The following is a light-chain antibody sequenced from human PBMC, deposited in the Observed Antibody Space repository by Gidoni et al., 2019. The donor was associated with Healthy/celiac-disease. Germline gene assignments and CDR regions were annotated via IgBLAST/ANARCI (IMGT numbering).Light chain of an antibody. V-gene: IGKV2-30*01. J-gene: IGKJ1*01. CDR1: QSLVYSDGHTY. CDR2: KVS. Sequence: DVVMTQSPLSLPVTLGQPASISCTSSQSLVYSDGHTYLNWFQQRPGQSPRRLIYKVSNRDSGVPDRFSGSGSGTDFTLKISRVEAEDVGVYYCMQGTHWPWTFGQGTKVEIK. CDR3: MQGTHWPWT.